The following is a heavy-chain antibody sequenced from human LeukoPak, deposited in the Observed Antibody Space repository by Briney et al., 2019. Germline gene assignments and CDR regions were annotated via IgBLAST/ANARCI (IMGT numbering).Heavy chain of an antibody. D-gene: IGHD2-2*02. CDR2: ISGSGGST. J-gene: IGHJ4*02. CDR1: GFTFSSYA. Sequence: GGSLRLSCAASGFTFSSYAMSWVRQAPGKGLEWVSAISGSGGSTYYADSVKGRFTISRDNSKNTLYLQMNSLRAEDTAVYYCAKCCSSTSCYMSFDYWGQGTLVTVSS. CDR3: AKCCSSTSCYMSFDY. V-gene: IGHV3-23*01.